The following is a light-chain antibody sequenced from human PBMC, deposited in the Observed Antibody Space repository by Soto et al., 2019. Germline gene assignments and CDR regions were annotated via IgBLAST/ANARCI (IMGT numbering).Light chain of an antibody. CDR1: NIGSKS. CDR3: QVWDSNSDNVV. CDR2: DDT. J-gene: IGLJ2*01. Sequence: SYVLTQPPSVSLAPGQTARITCGGNNIGSKSVNWYQQKPGQAPVLVVYDDTDRPSGIPDRFSGSNSGNTATLTITRVEAGDEADYYCQVWDSNSDNVVFGGGTKLTVL. V-gene: IGLV3-21*02.